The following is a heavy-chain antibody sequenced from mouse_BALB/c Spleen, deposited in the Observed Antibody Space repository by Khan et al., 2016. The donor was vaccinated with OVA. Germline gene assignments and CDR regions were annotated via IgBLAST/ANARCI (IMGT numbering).Heavy chain of an antibody. CDR3: AMSSLLAMDY. CDR2: IWSGGST. J-gene: IGHJ4*01. CDR1: GFSLTSYG. V-gene: IGHV2-4-1*01. Sequence: QVQLKQSGPGLVEPSQSLSINCTVSGFSLTSYGVHWVRQSPGKGLEWLGMIWSGGSTDYNAAFISRLSIRKDNSKSQVFFKMNSLQADDTAIYYCAMSSLLAMDYWGQGTSVTVSS.